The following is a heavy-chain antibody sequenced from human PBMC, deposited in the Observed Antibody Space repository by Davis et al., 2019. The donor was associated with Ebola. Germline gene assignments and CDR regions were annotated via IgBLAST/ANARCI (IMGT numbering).Heavy chain of an antibody. CDR1: GYSFTNYW. D-gene: IGHD2/OR15-2a*01. CDR3: ARQESLYGSSDY. CDR2: IYPGDSDT. Sequence: GESLKISCEGSGYSFTNYWIGWVRQMPGKGLEWMGMIYPGDSDTKYSPAFEGQVTISVDRSTNTAYLQWSSLKASDIAMYYCARQESLYGSSDYWGQGTLVTVSS. V-gene: IGHV5-51*01. J-gene: IGHJ4*02.